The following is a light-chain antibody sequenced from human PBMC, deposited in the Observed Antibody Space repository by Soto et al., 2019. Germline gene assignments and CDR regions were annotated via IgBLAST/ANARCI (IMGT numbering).Light chain of an antibody. CDR1: ASNVGSTY. V-gene: IGLV1-47*01. CDR2: KNN. Sequence: QSVLTQPPSASGTPGQRVSISCSGRASNVGSTYVFWYQQVPGTAPTLLIYKNNQRPSGVSDRCSGSKSGTSASLAISGLRVDDEADYYCASWDNDLNGPIFGGGTKLTVL. J-gene: IGLJ2*01. CDR3: ASWDNDLNGPI.